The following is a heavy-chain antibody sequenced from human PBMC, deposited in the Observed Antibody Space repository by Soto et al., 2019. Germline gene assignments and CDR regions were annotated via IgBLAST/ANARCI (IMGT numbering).Heavy chain of an antibody. CDR2: ISSRSDTL. D-gene: IGHD2-15*01. V-gene: IGHV3-48*02. CDR1: GFTFSAYA. Sequence: PGGSLRLSCEGFGFTFSAYAMNWVRQAPGKGLEWVSYISSRSDTLYYADSVKGRFTISRDNAKNSVYLQVNNLRDEDTAVYYCARDWDIVILSVPIPNYNYGMDVWGQGTTVTVSS. J-gene: IGHJ6*02. CDR3: ARDWDIVILSVPIPNYNYGMDV.